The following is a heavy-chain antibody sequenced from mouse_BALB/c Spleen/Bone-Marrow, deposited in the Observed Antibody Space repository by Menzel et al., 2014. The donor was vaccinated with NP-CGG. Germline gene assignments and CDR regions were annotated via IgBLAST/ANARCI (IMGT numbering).Heavy chain of an antibody. CDR3: AGSGKVRNAMDY. V-gene: IGHV1S137*01. D-gene: IGHD2-14*01. CDR1: GYTFTDHA. J-gene: IGHJ4*01. CDR2: ISGYYGDA. Sequence: LVESGAKLVRPGVSVKISCKGSGYTFTDHAMHWVKRSHAKSLEWIGLISGYYGDAIYNQKFKGKATMTVDKSSSTAYMELARLTSEDSAIYYCAGSGKVRNAMDYWGQGTSVTVSS.